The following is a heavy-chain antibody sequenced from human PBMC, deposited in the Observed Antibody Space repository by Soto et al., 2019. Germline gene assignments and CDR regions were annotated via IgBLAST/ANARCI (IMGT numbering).Heavy chain of an antibody. CDR2: ISGDATSK. D-gene: IGHD3-22*01. V-gene: IGHV3-30-3*01. Sequence: QVQLVESGGDLVQPGRSLRLSCAASGLTFSTSIIHWVRQTPGKGLEWIAVISGDATSKIYTDSLKGRFTISRDNSKNTLYLEMNSLTAEDTGVYYCAREEDSSGHAGTFQPRRQGTLVTVS. CDR3: AREEDSSGHAGTFQP. CDR1: GLTFSTSI. J-gene: IGHJ1*01.